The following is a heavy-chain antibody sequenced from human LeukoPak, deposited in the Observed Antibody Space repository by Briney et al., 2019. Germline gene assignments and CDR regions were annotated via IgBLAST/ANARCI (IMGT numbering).Heavy chain of an antibody. Sequence: PWGSLRLSCAASGFTFSSYAMSWVRQAPGKGLEWVSAISGSGGSTYYADSVKGRFTISRDNSKNTLYLQMNSLRAEDTAVYYCAKASEIVVVSPYYFAYGGQKSLVTVSS. J-gene: IGHJ4*02. CDR2: ISGSGGST. D-gene: IGHD3-22*01. CDR3: AKASEIVVVSPYYFAY. V-gene: IGHV3-23*01. CDR1: GFTFSSYA.